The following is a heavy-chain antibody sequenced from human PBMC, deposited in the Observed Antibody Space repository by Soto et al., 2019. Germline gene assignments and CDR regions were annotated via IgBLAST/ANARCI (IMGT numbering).Heavy chain of an antibody. V-gene: IGHV1-3*01. D-gene: IGHD6-19*01. CDR1: GYTFTSYA. CDR3: ARGEVAGTGDYYYYYGMDV. CDR2: IIASNGNT. J-gene: IGHJ6*02. Sequence: ASVKVSCKASGYTFTSYAMHWVRQAPGQRLEWMGGIIASNGNTNYSQKFQGRVTITADESTSTAYMELSSLRSEDTAVYYCARGEVAGTGDYYYYYGMDVWGQGTTVTVSS.